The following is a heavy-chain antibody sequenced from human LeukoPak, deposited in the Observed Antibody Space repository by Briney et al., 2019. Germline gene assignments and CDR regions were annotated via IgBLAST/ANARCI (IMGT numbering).Heavy chain of an antibody. Sequence: GASVTVSCTASGYTFTSYYMHWVRQAPGQGLEWMGIINPSGGSTSYAQKFQGRVTMTRDMSTSTVYMELSSLRSEDTAVYYCARVDYGGNSGYYFDYWGQGTLVTVSS. CDR3: ARVDYGGNSGYYFDY. CDR2: INPSGGST. V-gene: IGHV1-46*01. CDR1: GYTFTSYY. J-gene: IGHJ4*02. D-gene: IGHD4-23*01.